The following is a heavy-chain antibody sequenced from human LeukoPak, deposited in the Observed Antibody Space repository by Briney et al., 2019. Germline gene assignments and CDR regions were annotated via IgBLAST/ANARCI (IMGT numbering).Heavy chain of an antibody. CDR1: GFTFTNYW. CDR2: IKEDGSEH. CDR3: ARARGWSPLDY. Sequence: GSLRLSCAASGFTFTNYWMSWVRQAPGKGLEWVANIKEDGSEHYYVDSVKGRFTISRDNAKNSLYLQMNSLRAEDTAVYYCARARGWSPLDYWGQGNLVTVSS. D-gene: IGHD3-10*01. J-gene: IGHJ4*02. V-gene: IGHV3-7*01.